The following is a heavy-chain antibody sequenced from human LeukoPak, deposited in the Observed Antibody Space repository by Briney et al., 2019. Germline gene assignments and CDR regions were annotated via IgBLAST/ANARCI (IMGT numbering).Heavy chain of an antibody. CDR2: IRYDGSNK. D-gene: IGHD1-26*01. J-gene: IGHJ6*03. CDR1: GFTFSSYG. CDR3: ARDLCSGSYWRCYYYYMDV. Sequence: PGGSLRLSCAASGFTFSSYGMHWVRQAPGKGLEWVSFIRYDGSNKYYADSVKGRFTISRDNAKNSLYLQMNSLRAEDTAVYYCARDLCSGSYWRCYYYYMDVWGKGTTVTVSS. V-gene: IGHV3-30*02.